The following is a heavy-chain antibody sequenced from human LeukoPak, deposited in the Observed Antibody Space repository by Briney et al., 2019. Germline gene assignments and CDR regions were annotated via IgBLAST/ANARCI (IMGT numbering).Heavy chain of an antibody. Sequence: PGGSLRLSCAASGITFSRHGMDWVRQAPGKGLEWMAVIADDGGVKQYADSVKGRFTVSRDNSKSTLYLQMNGLSVEDTAIYYCAREATWGEWYFDHWGQGTPVTVSS. CDR1: GITFSRHG. J-gene: IGHJ4*02. V-gene: IGHV3-30*03. CDR3: AREATWGEWYFDH. CDR2: IADDGGVK. D-gene: IGHD3-3*01.